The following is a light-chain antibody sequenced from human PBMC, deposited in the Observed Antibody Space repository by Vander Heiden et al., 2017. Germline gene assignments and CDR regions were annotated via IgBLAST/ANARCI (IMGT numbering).Light chain of an antibody. J-gene: IGKJ2*01. V-gene: IGKV4-1*01. CDR2: WAS. CDR3: QQYYSAPYT. Sequence: PDALAVSLGERVTSNCQFSESVLYSTKNKNYLARYQQQPGQPPKLLIHWASTRESRVPDRFRGRVSLTDFTLTISSLQAEDVAVYYCQQYYSAPYTFGQGTKLEIK. CDR1: ESVLYSTKNKNY.